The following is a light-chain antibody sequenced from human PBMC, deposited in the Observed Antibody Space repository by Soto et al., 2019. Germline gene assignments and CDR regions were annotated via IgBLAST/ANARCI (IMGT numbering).Light chain of an antibody. J-gene: IGKJ2*01. CDR2: DAS. CDR1: QSVSSY. CDR3: QQRSNWPPYMYT. V-gene: IGKV3-11*01. Sequence: EIVLTQSPATLSLSPGERATLSCRASQSVSSYLAWYQQKHGQAPRLLIYDASNRATGIPARFSGSGSGTDFTLTISSLEPEDFAVYYCQQRSNWPPYMYTFGQGTKLEIK.